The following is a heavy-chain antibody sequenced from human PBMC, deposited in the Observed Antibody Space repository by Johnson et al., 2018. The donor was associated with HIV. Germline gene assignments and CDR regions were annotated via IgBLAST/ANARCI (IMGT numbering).Heavy chain of an antibody. V-gene: IGHV3-30*18. CDR1: GFTFSSYG. CDR3: AKDWYNWNDGGGYDAFDS. CDR2: ISYDGSNK. D-gene: IGHD1-1*01. J-gene: IGHJ3*02. Sequence: QVQLVESGGGVVQPGRSLRLSCAASGFTFSSYGMHWVRQAPGKGLEWVAVISYDGSNKYYADSVKGRFTISRDNSKNTLYLQMNSLRAEDTAVYYCAKDWYNWNDGGGYDAFDSWGQGTMVTVSS.